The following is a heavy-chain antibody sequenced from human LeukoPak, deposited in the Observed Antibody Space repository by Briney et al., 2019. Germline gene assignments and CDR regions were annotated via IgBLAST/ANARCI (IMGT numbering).Heavy chain of an antibody. CDR1: GSTFSSYG. Sequence: PGRSLRLSCAASGSTFSSYGMHWVRQAPGKGLEWVAVISYDGSNKYYADSVKGRFTISRDNSKNTLYLQMNSLRAEDTAVYYCARGVVPAARYYYGMDVWGKGTTVTVSS. J-gene: IGHJ6*04. CDR2: ISYDGSNK. V-gene: IGHV3-30*03. D-gene: IGHD2-2*01. CDR3: ARGVVPAARYYYGMDV.